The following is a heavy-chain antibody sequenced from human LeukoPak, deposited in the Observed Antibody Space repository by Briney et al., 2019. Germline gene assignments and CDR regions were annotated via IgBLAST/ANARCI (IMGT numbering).Heavy chain of an antibody. CDR3: ARDGDSGSHTRAFDY. Sequence: PSETLSLTCTVSGGSISSYYWSWIRQPPGKGLEWIGYIYYNGSTNYTPSLKSRVTISLDTSKNQFSLKLRSVTAADTAMYYCARDGDSGSHTRAFDYWGQGTLVTVSS. D-gene: IGHD1-26*01. J-gene: IGHJ4*02. V-gene: IGHV4-59*01. CDR2: IYYNGST. CDR1: GGSISSYY.